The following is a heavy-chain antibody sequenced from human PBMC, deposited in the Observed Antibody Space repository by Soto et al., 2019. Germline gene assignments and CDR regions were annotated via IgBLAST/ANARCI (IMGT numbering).Heavy chain of an antibody. V-gene: IGHV4-4*02. D-gene: IGHD2-15*01. Sequence: PSETLSLTCAVSGGSITSSNWWSWARQPPGQGLEWIGEIYHSGSTKSNTSLKSRVTISVDKTKNQVSLKLSSVTAADTAVYYCARVGYCSGGSCPVYYGMDVWGQGTTVTVSS. CDR1: GGSITSSNW. J-gene: IGHJ6*02. CDR3: ARVGYCSGGSCPVYYGMDV. CDR2: IYHSGST.